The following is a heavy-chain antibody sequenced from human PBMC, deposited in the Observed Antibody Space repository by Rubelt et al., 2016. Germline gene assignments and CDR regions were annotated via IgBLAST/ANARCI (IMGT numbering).Heavy chain of an antibody. V-gene: IGHV4-59*08. CDR3: ARTSGYNYDGAFDI. CDR1: GGSLSDYH. Sequence: QVKLQASGPGLVKPSETLSLTCTVSGGSLSDYHWSWIRQPPGKGLEWIGYVHYTGSTNYNPSLKSRVTISVDTSKKQCTLEVRSVTAADTAGYYCARTSGYNYDGAFDIWGQETMVTVAA. CDR2: VHYTGST. J-gene: IGHJ3*02. D-gene: IGHD5-12*01.